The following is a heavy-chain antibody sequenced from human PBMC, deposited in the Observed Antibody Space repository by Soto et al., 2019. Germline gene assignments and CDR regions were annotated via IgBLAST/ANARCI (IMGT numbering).Heavy chain of an antibody. CDR3: ARDGPNPPGYSDSSGYLDY. D-gene: IGHD3-22*01. V-gene: IGHV3-30-3*01. CDR1: GFTFSSYA. CDR2: ISYDGSNK. J-gene: IGHJ4*02. Sequence: GGSLRLSCAASGFTFSSYAMHWVRQAPGKGLEWVAVISYDGSNKYYADSVKGRFTISRDNSKNTLYLQMNSLRAEDTAVYYCARDGPNPPGYSDSSGYLDYWGQGTLVTVSS.